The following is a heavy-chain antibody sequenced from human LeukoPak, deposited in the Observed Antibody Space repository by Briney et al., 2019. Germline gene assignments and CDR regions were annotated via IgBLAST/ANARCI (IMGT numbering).Heavy chain of an antibody. D-gene: IGHD6-6*01. CDR2: VSSDGSIK. CDR3: AKDLLYSSSSAVDS. CDR1: GFTFSSYG. Sequence: AGSLRLSCAASGFTFSSYGIHWVRQAPGKGLEWVAVVSSDGSIKYYADSVKGRFTISRDNSKNTLYLQMDSLRAEDTAVYYCAKDLLYSSSSAVDSWGQGSLVTVSS. V-gene: IGHV3-30*18. J-gene: IGHJ4*02.